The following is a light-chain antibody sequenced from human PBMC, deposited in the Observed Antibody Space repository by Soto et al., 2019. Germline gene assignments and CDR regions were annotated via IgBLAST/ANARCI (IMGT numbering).Light chain of an antibody. CDR2: GNN. J-gene: IGLJ3*02. V-gene: IGLV1-40*01. Sequence: QSVLTQPPSVSGAPGQRVTISCTGRSSNIGAGYDVHWYQQLPGTAPRLLIFGNNNRPSGVPDRFSGSKSGTSASLAIPGLQAGDEADYYCQSYDSSLSAWVFGGGTKLTVL. CDR1: SSNIGAGYD. CDR3: QSYDSSLSAWV.